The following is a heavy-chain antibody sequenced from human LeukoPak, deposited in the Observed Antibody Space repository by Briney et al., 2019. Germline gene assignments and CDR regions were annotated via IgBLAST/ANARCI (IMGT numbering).Heavy chain of an antibody. CDR3: AKADGNYKTQIDY. CDR1: GFIFSSCA. V-gene: IGHV3-23*01. D-gene: IGHD5-24*01. Sequence: GGPLRLSCAASGFIFSSCAMNWVRQGPGKGLEWVSGMSGSGGSTYFADSVKGRFTISRDSSKNTVFLQMNSLRVEDTAVYYCAKADGNYKTQIDYWGQGTLVTVSS. J-gene: IGHJ4*02. CDR2: MSGSGGST.